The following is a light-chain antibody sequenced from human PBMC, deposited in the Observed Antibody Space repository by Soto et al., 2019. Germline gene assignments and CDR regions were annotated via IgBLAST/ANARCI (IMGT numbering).Light chain of an antibody. Sequence: EIVMTQSPATLSVSPGERATLSCRASQSVSSNLAWYQQKPGQAPRLLIYGASTRATGIPARFSGSGSGTEFTHTISSLQSEDFAVYYCQQYNNWPGFTFGPGTKVDIK. CDR1: QSVSSN. J-gene: IGKJ3*01. V-gene: IGKV3-15*01. CDR2: GAS. CDR3: QQYNNWPGFT.